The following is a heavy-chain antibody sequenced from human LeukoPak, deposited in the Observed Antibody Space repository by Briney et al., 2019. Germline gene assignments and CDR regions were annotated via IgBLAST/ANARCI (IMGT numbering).Heavy chain of an antibody. D-gene: IGHD3-10*01. CDR1: GGSISSSSYY. V-gene: IGHV4-39*07. CDR2: IYTSGST. Sequence: SETLSLTCTVSGGSISSSSYYWGWIRQPPGKGLEWIGRIYTSGSTNYNPSLKSRVTMSVDTSKNQFSLKLSSVTAADTAVYYCARDSDYYGMDVWGQGTTVTVSS. J-gene: IGHJ6*02. CDR3: ARDSDYYGMDV.